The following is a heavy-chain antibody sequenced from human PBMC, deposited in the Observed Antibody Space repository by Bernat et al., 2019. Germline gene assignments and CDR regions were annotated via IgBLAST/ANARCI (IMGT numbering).Heavy chain of an antibody. Sequence: QVQLAQPGAEVKKPGASVKVSCKASGYIFTDYFIQWVRQAPGQGLEWMGRINSDTGVTTYTQKFKGGVTMTRDTSISTAYMELSSLTSDDTAVYYCARDLASTAFWEFDYWGRGTQVTVSS. CDR2: INSDTGVT. CDR3: ARDLASTAFWEFDY. CDR1: GYIFTDYF. J-gene: IGHJ4*02. D-gene: IGHD2-21*02. V-gene: IGHV1-2*06.